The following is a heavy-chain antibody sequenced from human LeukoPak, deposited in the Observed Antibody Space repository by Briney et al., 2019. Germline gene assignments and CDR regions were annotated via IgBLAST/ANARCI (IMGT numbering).Heavy chain of an antibody. D-gene: IGHD3-22*01. V-gene: IGHV1-18*01. Sequence: ASVKVSCKASGYTFTSYGISWVRQAPGQGLEWMGWISAYNGNTNYAQKLQGRVTMTTDTSTSTAYMELRSLRSDDTAVYYCARDHYYDSSGYTRSADYWGQRTLVTVSS. J-gene: IGHJ4*02. CDR1: GYTFTSYG. CDR3: ARDHYYDSSGYTRSADY. CDR2: ISAYNGNT.